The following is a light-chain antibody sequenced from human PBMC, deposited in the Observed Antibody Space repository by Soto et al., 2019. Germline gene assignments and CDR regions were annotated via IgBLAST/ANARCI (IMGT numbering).Light chain of an antibody. Sequence: AIQMTHSPSPLSASVGDRVTITCRASQGIRKDLGWYQVKPGKAPKLLIYAASTLQSGVPSRFSGSASGTEFTLTISSLQTDDFSTYYCQQYHSYCTFGQGTKVDIK. CDR3: QQYHSYCT. CDR1: QGIRKD. J-gene: IGKJ1*01. V-gene: IGKV1-6*01. CDR2: AAS.